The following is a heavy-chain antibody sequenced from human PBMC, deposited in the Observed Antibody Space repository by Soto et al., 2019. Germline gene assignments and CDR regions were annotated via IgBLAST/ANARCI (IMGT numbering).Heavy chain of an antibody. J-gene: IGHJ4*02. CDR2: ISYDGTST. D-gene: IGHD3-16*01. CDR1: GFTFSSYG. Sequence: QVQLEESGGGVVQPGRSLRLSCAASGFTFSSYGMHWVRQAPGKGLEWVAVISYDGTSTDFADSVKGRFTISRDNSKNALFLEMNRLRAEDTAVYYCAKDLGGGWIPDYFANWGQGTLVTVSS. V-gene: IGHV3-30*18. CDR3: AKDLGGGWIPDYFAN.